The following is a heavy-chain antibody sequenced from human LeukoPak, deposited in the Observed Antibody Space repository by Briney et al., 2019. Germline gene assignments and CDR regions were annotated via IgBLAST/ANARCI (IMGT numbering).Heavy chain of an antibody. Sequence: PGGSLRLSCAASGFTLSSFAMNWVRQAPGKGLEWVSAISGNGYAYYADSVKGRFTISRDNSKNTLYLQMNSLRSDDTAVYYCARHRLHRIYYDSSGFYHDAFDIWGRGTMVTVSS. D-gene: IGHD3-22*01. CDR2: ISGNGYA. CDR3: ARHRLHRIYYDSSGFYHDAFDI. CDR1: GFTLSSFA. J-gene: IGHJ3*02. V-gene: IGHV3-23*01.